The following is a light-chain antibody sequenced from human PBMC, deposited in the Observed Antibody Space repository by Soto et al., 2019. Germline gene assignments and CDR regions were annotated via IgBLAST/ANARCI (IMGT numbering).Light chain of an antibody. CDR3: LQSYFTPWT. Sequence: DIQMTQSPSSLSTSVGDRVTITCRASQSISNYLNWYQQKPGKVPKLLIYAASRLQSGVPSRFSGSGSGTDFTLTISSLQPEDFATYYCLQSYFTPWTFGQGTKVEIK. CDR1: QSISNY. V-gene: IGKV1-39*01. J-gene: IGKJ1*01. CDR2: AAS.